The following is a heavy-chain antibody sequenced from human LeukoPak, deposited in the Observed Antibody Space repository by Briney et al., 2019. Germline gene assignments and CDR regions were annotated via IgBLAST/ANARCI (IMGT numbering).Heavy chain of an antibody. CDR1: GGSISSSSYY. J-gene: IGHJ5*02. Sequence: ASETLSLTCTVSGGSISSSSYYWGWIRQPPGKGLEWSGSIYYSGSTYYNPSLKSRVTISVDTSKNQFSLKLISVIAADTAVYYCARDQRGYGGYDGGRGDDPWGQGTLVTVSS. CDR2: IYYSGST. D-gene: IGHD5-12*01. CDR3: ARDQRGYGGYDGGRGDDP. V-gene: IGHV4-39*07.